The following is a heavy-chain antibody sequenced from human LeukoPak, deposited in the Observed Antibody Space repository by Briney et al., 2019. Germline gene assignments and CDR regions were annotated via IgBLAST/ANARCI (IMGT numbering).Heavy chain of an antibody. Sequence: PGGSLRLSCAASGFTFSSYGMHWARQAPGKGLEWVAVIWYDGSNKYYADSVKGRFTISRDNAKNSLYLQMNSLRAEDAAVYYCATLPGPDYWGQGTLVTVSS. CDR1: GFTFSSYG. V-gene: IGHV3-33*03. J-gene: IGHJ4*02. CDR3: ATLPGPDY. CDR2: IWYDGSNK. D-gene: IGHD1-14*01.